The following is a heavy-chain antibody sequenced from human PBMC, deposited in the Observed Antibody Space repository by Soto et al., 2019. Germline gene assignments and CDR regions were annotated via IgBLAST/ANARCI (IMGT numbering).Heavy chain of an antibody. V-gene: IGHV1-2*02. CDR1: GITSSGYS. D-gene: IGHD4-4*01. CDR3: ARVLATVTTWALGY. J-gene: IGHJ4*02. Sequence: SVKVSCKASGITSSGYSISALRQAPGQGLEWMGGINPNSGDTNYAQKFQGSVTMTRDTSIRTAYPELSSLRSDYTAVYFCARVLATVTTWALGYWGQGTLVTASS. CDR2: INPNSGDT.